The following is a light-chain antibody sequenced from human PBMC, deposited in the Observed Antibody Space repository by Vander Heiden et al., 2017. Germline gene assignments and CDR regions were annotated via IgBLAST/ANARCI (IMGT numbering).Light chain of an antibody. CDR3: QQRSNWPLT. J-gene: IGKJ4*01. V-gene: IGKV3-11*01. Sequence: EIALTQFPATSTLSPGERCTLSCRASQSVSSYLAWYQQKPGQAPRLLIYDASKRATGIPARFSGSGSGTDFTLTISSLEPEDFAVYYCQQRSNWPLTFGGGTKVEIK. CDR2: DAS. CDR1: QSVSSY.